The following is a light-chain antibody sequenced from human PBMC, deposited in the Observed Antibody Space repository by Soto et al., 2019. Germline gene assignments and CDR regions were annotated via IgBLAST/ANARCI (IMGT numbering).Light chain of an antibody. J-gene: IGKJ4*01. V-gene: IGKV3-11*01. CDR1: QSVSSY. Sequence: EIVLTQSPATLSLSPGERATLSCRASQSVSSYLAWYQQKPGQAPRLLIYDASNRATGIPARFSGIGSGTDFTLTISSLEPEDFAVYYCQQRSNWRALTFGGGTKVEIK. CDR3: QQRSNWRALT. CDR2: DAS.